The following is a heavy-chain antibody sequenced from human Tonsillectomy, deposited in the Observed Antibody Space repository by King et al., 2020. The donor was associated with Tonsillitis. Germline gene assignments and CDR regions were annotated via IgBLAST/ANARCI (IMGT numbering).Heavy chain of an antibody. D-gene: IGHD3-22*01. CDR2: IYYIGST. CDR1: GGSISPFY. CDR3: ARSDYYYNGRYYYYYMDV. Sequence: VQLQESGPGLVKPSETLSLTCTVSGGSISPFYWSWIRQPPGKGLEWIGYIYYIGSTNYNPSLKGRVTISVDTSRNQFSLRLSSVTAADTAVYYCARSDYYYNGRYYYYYMDVWGKGTTVTVS. V-gene: IGHV4-59*08. J-gene: IGHJ6*03.